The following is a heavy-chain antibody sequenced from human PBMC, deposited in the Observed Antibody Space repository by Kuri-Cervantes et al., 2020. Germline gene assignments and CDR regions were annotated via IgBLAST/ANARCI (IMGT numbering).Heavy chain of an antibody. V-gene: IGHV3-20*04. D-gene: IGHD5-24*01. CDR3: AIYHPSRGWFDP. Sequence: GESLKISCAASGFTFDDYGMSWVRQAPGKGLEWVSGINWNGGSTGYADSVKGRFTISRDNAKNSLYLQMNSLRAEDTALYYCAIYHPSRGWFDPWGQGTLVTVSS. J-gene: IGHJ5*02. CDR1: GFTFDDYG. CDR2: INWNGGST.